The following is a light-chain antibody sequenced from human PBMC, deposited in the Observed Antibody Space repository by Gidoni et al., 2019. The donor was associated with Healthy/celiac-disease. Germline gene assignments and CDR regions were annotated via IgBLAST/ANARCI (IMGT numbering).Light chain of an antibody. J-gene: IGLJ3*02. V-gene: IGLV4-69*01. CDR2: LNSDGSH. CDR1: SGHSSYA. CDR3: QTWGTGSWV. Sequence: QLVLTQSPSASASLGASVKLTCTLSSGHSSYAIAWHQQQPEKGPRYWMKLNSDGSHSKGDGIPDRFSGSSSGAERYLTISSLQSEDEADYYCQTWGTGSWVFGGGTKLTVL.